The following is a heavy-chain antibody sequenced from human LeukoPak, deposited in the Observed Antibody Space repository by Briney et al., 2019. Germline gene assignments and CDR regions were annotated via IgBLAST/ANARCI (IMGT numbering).Heavy chain of an antibody. D-gene: IGHD2-15*01. Sequence: GGSLRLSCAASGFTFSRYWMLWVRQAPGKGLLWVSRINLDGSKTNYADSVKGRFTISRDNAKNTVYLQMSSLRADDTAVYYCARVSTGSSSYDYWGQGTLVTVSS. V-gene: IGHV3-74*01. CDR3: ARVSTGSSSYDY. CDR2: INLDGSKT. J-gene: IGHJ4*02. CDR1: GFTFSRYW.